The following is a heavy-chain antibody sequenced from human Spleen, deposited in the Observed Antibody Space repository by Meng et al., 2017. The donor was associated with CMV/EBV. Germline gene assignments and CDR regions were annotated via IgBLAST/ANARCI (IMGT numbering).Heavy chain of an antibody. V-gene: IGHV4-59*01. CDR3: AKRTSSSSPFDY. D-gene: IGHD6-6*01. Sequence: GSLRLSCTVSGGSISSYYWSWIRQPPGKGLEWIGYIYSSGSTNYNPSLKSRVTISVDTSKNQFSLKVSSVTAADTAVYYCAKRTSSSSPFDYWGQGTLVTVSS. CDR2: IYSSGST. CDR1: GGSISSYY. J-gene: IGHJ4*02.